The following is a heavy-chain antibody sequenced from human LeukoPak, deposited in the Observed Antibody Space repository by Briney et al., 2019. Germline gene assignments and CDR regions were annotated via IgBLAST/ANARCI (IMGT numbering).Heavy chain of an antibody. CDR3: ARALQQLVPSFFGY. CDR1: GFTFSSYW. CDR2: IKQDGSEK. D-gene: IGHD6-13*01. V-gene: IGHV3-7*01. J-gene: IGHJ4*02. Sequence: PGGSLRLSCAASGFTFSSYWMNWVRQAPGKGLEWVANIKQDGSEKYYVDFVKGRFTISRDNAKNSLYLQMNSLRAEDTAVYYCARALQQLVPSFFGYWGQGTLVTVSS.